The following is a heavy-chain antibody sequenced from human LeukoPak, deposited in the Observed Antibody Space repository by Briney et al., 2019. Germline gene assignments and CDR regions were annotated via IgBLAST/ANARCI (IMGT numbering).Heavy chain of an antibody. J-gene: IGHJ4*02. CDR1: GFTVSSNY. CDR2: IYSGGST. V-gene: IGHV3-53*01. Sequence: GGSPRLSCAASGFTVSSNYMRWVRQAPGKGLEWVSVIYSGGSTYYADSVKGRFTISRDNSKNTLYLQMNSLRAEDTAVYYCAKEGRIAHGDYYFDYWGQGTLVTVSS. CDR3: AKEGRIAHGDYYFDY. D-gene: IGHD6-13*01.